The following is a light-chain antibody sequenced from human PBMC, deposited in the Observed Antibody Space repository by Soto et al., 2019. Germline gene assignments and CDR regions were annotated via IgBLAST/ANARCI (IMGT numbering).Light chain of an antibody. CDR1: QSVLYNSNNKNY. J-gene: IGKJ4*01. Sequence: DIVMTQSPDSLAVSLGERATINCKSSQSVLYNSNNKNYLAWYQQKSGQPPKVLLYWASTREYGVPDRFSGSGSGTDFTLTSSSLQAEDVAVYYCQQYYSAPLTFGGGTKWEIK. V-gene: IGKV4-1*01. CDR3: QQYYSAPLT. CDR2: WAS.